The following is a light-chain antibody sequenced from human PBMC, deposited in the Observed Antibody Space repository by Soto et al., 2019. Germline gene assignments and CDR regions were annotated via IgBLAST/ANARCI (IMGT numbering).Light chain of an antibody. CDR3: QQYGNSPWT. CDR1: QSVSSNY. CDR2: GAS. Sequence: EIVLTQSPGTLSLSPGERATLSCRASQSVSSNYLGWYQQKPGQAPRLLIYGASSRATGIADRFSGSGSGTDFTLTISRLEPEDFAVYYCQQYGNSPWTFGQGTKVEIK. V-gene: IGKV3-20*01. J-gene: IGKJ1*01.